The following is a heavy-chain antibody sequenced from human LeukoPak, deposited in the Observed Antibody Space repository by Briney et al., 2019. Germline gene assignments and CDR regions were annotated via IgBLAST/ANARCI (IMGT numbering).Heavy chain of an antibody. J-gene: IGHJ6*03. CDR1: GYTFTGYY. CDR2: INPNSGGT. D-gene: IGHD4/OR15-4a*01. Sequence: GASVKVSCKASGYTFTGYYMHWVRQAPGQGLEWMGWINPNSGGTNYAQKFQGRVTMTRDTSISTAYMELSRLRSDDTAVYYCARGHDPLTYYYYMDVWGKGTTVTISS. V-gene: IGHV1-2*02. CDR3: ARGHDPLTYYYYMDV.